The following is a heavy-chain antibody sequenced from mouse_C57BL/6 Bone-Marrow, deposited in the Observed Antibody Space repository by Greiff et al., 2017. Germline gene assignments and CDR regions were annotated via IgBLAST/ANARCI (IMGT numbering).Heavy chain of an antibody. D-gene: IGHD2-4*01. Sequence: EVKLMESGGGLVQPGASLKLSCESNEYEFPSYDMSWVRKTPEKRLELVAAINSDGGSTYYPDTMERRFIISRDNTKRTLYLQMSSLRSEDTALYYCATRGYDYDWFAYWGQGTLVTVSA. CDR1: EYEFPSYD. V-gene: IGHV5-2*01. CDR3: ATRGYDYDWFAY. CDR2: INSDGGST. J-gene: IGHJ3*01.